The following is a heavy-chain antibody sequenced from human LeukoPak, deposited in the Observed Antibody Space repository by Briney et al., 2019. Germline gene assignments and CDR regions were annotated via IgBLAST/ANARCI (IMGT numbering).Heavy chain of an antibody. CDR2: FSYDGSNK. J-gene: IGHJ4*02. Sequence: GSLRLSCAASGFTFSSYGLPRVRQGPGKGLEWVAVFSYDGSNKYYADSVKGRFTISRDNSKNTLYLQMNSLRAEDTAVYYCAKGSHIVEASYYFDYWGQGTLVTVSS. CDR3: AKGSHIVEASYYFDY. V-gene: IGHV3-30*18. CDR1: GFTFSSYG. D-gene: IGHD3-22*01.